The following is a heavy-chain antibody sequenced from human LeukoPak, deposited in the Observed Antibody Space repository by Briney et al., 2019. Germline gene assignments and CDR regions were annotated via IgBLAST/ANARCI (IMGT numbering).Heavy chain of an antibody. J-gene: IGHJ4*02. V-gene: IGHV4-31*11. D-gene: IGHD5-12*01. CDR1: GDSISSGGYW. CDR2: ISYGGNT. Sequence: KSSETLSLTCAVSGDSISSGGYWWSWLRQHPGKGPEWIGYISYGGNTYYNPSLKSRVAISADTAKNQFSLKLSSTTAADTAVYYCARAPVATPSEFDYWGQGTLVTVSS. CDR3: ARAPVATPSEFDY.